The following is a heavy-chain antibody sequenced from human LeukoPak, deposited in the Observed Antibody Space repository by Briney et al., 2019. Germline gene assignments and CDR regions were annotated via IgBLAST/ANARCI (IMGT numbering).Heavy chain of an antibody. CDR1: GVLTFSGYT. D-gene: IGHD2-15*01. J-gene: IGHJ4*02. CDR3: VRDSAAGSRSPGIH. Sequence: GGSLRLSCAASGVLTFSGYTVNWVRQSSGKGLEWLSSISKSGSDIYYADSVRGRFTISRDNARKSLYLQMNSLRADDTALYYCVRDSAAGSRSPGIHWGQGTLVTVSS. CDR2: ISKSGSDI. V-gene: IGHV3-21*01.